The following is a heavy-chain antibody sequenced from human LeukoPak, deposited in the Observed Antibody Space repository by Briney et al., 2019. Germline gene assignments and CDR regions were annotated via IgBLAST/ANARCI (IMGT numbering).Heavy chain of an antibody. CDR3: ARLGYCNGDSCYSVGFSVDY. D-gene: IGHD2-15*01. V-gene: IGHV1-46*04. J-gene: IGHJ4*02. Sequence: ASVKVSCKASGYTHTNYYMHWLRPAPAQGLDGVGLINPNDGSTSYAHELQGRVTISRDTSASTAYMELSSLRSEGTAVYYWARLGYCNGDSCYSVGFSVDYWGQGTLVTVSS. CDR2: INPNDGST. CDR1: GYTHTNYY.